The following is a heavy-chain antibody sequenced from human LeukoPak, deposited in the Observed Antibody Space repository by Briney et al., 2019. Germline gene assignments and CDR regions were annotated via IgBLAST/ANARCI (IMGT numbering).Heavy chain of an antibody. J-gene: IGHJ4*02. Sequence: PGGSLRLSCAASGFTFSTYSMNWVRQAPGKGLEWVSSITTSSSYIYYADSVKGRFTISRDNAKNSLYLQMNSLRAEDTAVYYSASLNVETALYYFDTWGQGTLGTASS. CDR2: ITTSSSYI. V-gene: IGHV3-21*01. D-gene: IGHD5-18*01. CDR3: ASLNVETALYYFDT. CDR1: GFTFSTYS.